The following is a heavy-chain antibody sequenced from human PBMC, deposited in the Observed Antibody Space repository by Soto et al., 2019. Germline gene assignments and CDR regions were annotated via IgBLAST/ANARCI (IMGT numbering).Heavy chain of an antibody. J-gene: IGHJ5*02. V-gene: IGHV4-59*01. D-gene: IGHD6-19*01. CDR1: GGSISGYY. Sequence: PSETLSLTCTVSGGSISGYYWSWIRQPPGKGLEWIGYIYYSGSTNYNPSLKSRVTISVDTSKNQFSLKLSSVTAADTAVYYCAMAEQWLVRKRWFDPWGQGTLVTVSS. CDR3: AMAEQWLVRKRWFDP. CDR2: IYYSGST.